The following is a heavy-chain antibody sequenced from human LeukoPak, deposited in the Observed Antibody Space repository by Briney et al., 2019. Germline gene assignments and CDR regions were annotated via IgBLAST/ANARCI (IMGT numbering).Heavy chain of an antibody. CDR2: INGDGSTT. J-gene: IGHJ4*02. CDR1: GFTVSGYW. V-gene: IGHV3-74*01. D-gene: IGHD2-15*01. CDR3: VRENGGPFDF. Sequence: GGSLRLSCAASGFTVSGYWMDWVRQAPGKGPVWVSNINGDGSTTTYADSVKGRFTISKDFAKNMLYLQMNSLGAEDTAVYYCVRENGGPFDFWGQGTLVTVSS.